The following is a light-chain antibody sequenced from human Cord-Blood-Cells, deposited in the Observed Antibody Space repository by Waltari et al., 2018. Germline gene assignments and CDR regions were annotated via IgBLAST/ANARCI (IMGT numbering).Light chain of an antibody. J-gene: IGLJ3*02. CDR1: SSDVGGYNY. CDR3: SSYTSSSTQV. CDR2: DVS. V-gene: IGLV2-14*01. Sequence: QSALTQPASVSGSPGQSITISCPGTSSDVGGYNYVPWYQQHPGKAPKLMIYDVSHRPSGVSNRFSGSKSGNTASLTISGLQAEDEADYYCSSYTSSSTQVFGGGTKLTVL.